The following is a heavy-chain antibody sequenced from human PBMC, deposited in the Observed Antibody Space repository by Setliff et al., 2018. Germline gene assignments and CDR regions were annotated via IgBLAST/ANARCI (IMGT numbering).Heavy chain of an antibody. CDR1: GFTFSSYA. Sequence: GGSLRLSCAASGFTFSSYAMTWVRQAPGKGLEWVSVISGSGGSTYYADSVKGRFTISRDNSENTLYLQMNSLRAEDTAVYYCAKDGSGSYDYLDYWGQGTLVTVSS. CDR3: AKDGSGSYDYLDY. D-gene: IGHD6-13*01. CDR2: ISGSGGST. J-gene: IGHJ4*02. V-gene: IGHV3-23*01.